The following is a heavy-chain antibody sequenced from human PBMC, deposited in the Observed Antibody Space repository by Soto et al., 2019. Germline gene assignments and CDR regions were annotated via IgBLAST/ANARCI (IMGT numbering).Heavy chain of an antibody. CDR1: GFTFSRFE. D-gene: IGHD3-10*01. CDR2: ISSSGSTA. CDR3: PRAACCPYLSFY. Sequence: EVQLVESGGCLVQPGGSLRLSCAASGFTFSRFELHWVRQAPGKGLEWISYISSSGSTAYYASSVEGRFTISRDNANNSVYLHMDSQRAEDTALYSCPRAACCPYLSFYWGQGALVTVSP. J-gene: IGHJ4*02. V-gene: IGHV3-48*03.